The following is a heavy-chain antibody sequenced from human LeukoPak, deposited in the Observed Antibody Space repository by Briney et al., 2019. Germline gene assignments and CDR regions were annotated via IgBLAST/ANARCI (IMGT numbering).Heavy chain of an antibody. J-gene: IGHJ4*02. CDR1: RFNFNTYA. CDR2: ISYDGTNK. CDR3: ARDFAVLAVAGSVEY. Sequence: GGSLRLSCAASRFNFNTYAIHWVRQAPGKGLEWVAVISYDGTNKYYADSVKGRFTISRDNSKNTLYLQMNSLRAADTAVYYCARDFAVLAVAGSVEYWGQGTLVTVSS. V-gene: IGHV3-30-3*01. D-gene: IGHD6-19*01.